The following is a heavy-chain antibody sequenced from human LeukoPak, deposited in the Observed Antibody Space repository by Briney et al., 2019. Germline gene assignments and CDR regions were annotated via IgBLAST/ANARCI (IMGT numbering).Heavy chain of an antibody. J-gene: IGHJ4*02. CDR2: IKEDGNEQ. V-gene: IGHV3-7*03. CDR1: GLTFSTNW. Sequence: GGSLRPPGAASGLTFSTNWMTWVRQAPGKGREWGANIKEDGNEQHDVDSVKGRFTISRDNDKNSLYLQMHSLRVEDTAVYYCARGVRSGNWGQGTLVTVSS. CDR3: ARGVRSGN. D-gene: IGHD6-6*01.